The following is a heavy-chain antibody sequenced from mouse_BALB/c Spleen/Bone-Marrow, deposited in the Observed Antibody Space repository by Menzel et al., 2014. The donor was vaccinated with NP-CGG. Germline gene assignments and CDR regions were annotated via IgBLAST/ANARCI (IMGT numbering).Heavy chain of an antibody. D-gene: IGHD4-1*01. CDR3: TRGGNWEDFDY. CDR1: GFSFSSFG. CDR2: ISSGSITI. V-gene: IGHV5-17*02. J-gene: IGHJ2*01. Sequence: EVKLVESGGGLVQPGGSRKLSCSASGFSFSSFGMHWVRRAPEKGLEWVAYISSGSITIFYADTVKGRFTISRDNPKNTLFLQMTSLRSEDTAMYYCTRGGNWEDFDYWGQGTTLTVSS.